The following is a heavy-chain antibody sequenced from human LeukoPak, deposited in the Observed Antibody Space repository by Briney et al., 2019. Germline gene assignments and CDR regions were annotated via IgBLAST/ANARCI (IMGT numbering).Heavy chain of an antibody. CDR1: GFIFDDYA. J-gene: IGHJ4*02. CDR3: AKSGSSGPAYFDY. V-gene: IGHV3-9*01. Sequence: GGSLRLSCAASGFIFDDYAMHWVRQAPGKGLEWVSGISWKSGSIGYADSVKGRFTISRDNSKNTLYLQMNSLRAEDTAVYYCAKSGSSGPAYFDYWGQGTLVTVSS. CDR2: ISWKSGSI. D-gene: IGHD3-22*01.